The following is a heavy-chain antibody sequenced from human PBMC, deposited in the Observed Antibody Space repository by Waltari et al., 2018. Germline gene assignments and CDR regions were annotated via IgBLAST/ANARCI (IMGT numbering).Heavy chain of an antibody. V-gene: IGHV3-53*02. CDR2: IYSGDNT. CDR3: AREPSNRSGPGRGAFDI. Sequence: QLVETGGGLIQPGGSLRRPCAASGFSGASNYMNWFLQAPGKGLEWVSVIYSGDNTFYADSVKGRFTISRDNAKNTVYLQMTSLRADDTAVYYCAREPSNRSGPGRGAFDIWGQGTMVTVSS. J-gene: IGHJ3*02. CDR1: GFSGASNY. D-gene: IGHD1-26*01.